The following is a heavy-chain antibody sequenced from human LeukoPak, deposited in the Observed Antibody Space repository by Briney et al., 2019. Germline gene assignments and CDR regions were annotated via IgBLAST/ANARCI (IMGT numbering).Heavy chain of an antibody. CDR1: GFTVSSNH. Sequence: GGSLRLSCAASGFTVSSNHMNWVRQAPGKGLEWVSIIYYGGNTFYADSVKGRFAVSRDNSKNTLYLQINSLRAEDTAVYYCAALSGVGVKIGFDHWGQGALVVVSS. V-gene: IGHV3-66*01. CDR2: IYYGGNT. J-gene: IGHJ4*02. CDR3: AALSGVGVKIGFDH. D-gene: IGHD1-26*01.